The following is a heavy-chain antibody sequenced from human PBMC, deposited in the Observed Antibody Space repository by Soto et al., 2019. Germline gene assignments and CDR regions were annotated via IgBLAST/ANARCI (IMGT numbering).Heavy chain of an antibody. CDR1: GGTFSSYT. V-gene: IGHV1-69*02. Sequence: SVKVSCKASGGTFSSYTISWVRQAPGQGLEWMGRIIPILGIANYAQKFQGRVTITADKSTSTAYMELSSLRSEDTAVYYCASGYCSSTSCYAGYYYYYMNVWGKGTTVTVSS. D-gene: IGHD2-2*01. CDR3: ASGYCSSTSCYAGYYYYYMNV. J-gene: IGHJ6*03. CDR2: IIPILGIA.